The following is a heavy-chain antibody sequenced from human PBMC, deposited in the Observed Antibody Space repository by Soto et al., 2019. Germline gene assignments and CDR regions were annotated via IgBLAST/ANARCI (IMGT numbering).Heavy chain of an antibody. CDR2: ISAYNGNT. Sequence: ASVKVSCKASGYTFTSYGISWVRQAPGQGLEWMGWISAYNGNTNYAQKPQGRVTMTTDTSTSTAYMELRSLRSDDTAVYYCARDHPYCSGGSCYSGSAFDIWGQGTMVTVSS. J-gene: IGHJ3*02. CDR3: ARDHPYCSGGSCYSGSAFDI. CDR1: GYTFTSYG. V-gene: IGHV1-18*01. D-gene: IGHD2-15*01.